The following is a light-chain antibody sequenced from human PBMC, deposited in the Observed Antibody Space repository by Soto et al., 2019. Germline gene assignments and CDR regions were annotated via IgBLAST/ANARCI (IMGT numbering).Light chain of an antibody. Sequence: QSVLTQPASVSGSPGQSITISCTGTSSDVGSYNLVSWYQQHPGKAPKLMIYEGSKRPSGVSNRFSGSKSGNTASLTISGLHDEDEADYYCCSYAGSSNWVFGGGTKLTVL. V-gene: IGLV2-23*01. CDR1: SSDVGSYNL. CDR3: CSYAGSSNWV. CDR2: EGS. J-gene: IGLJ3*02.